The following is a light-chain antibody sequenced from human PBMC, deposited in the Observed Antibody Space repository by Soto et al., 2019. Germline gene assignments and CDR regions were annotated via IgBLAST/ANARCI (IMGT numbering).Light chain of an antibody. CDR2: AAS. CDR3: QQSYSNPWT. V-gene: IGKV1-39*01. Sequence: DIQMTQSPSSLSASVGDRVTITCRASQSISSYLNWYQQKPGKAPKLLIYAASSVQSGVPSRFSGSGSGTDCTLTISSLQPEDFATYYCQQSYSNPWTFGQGTKVEIK. J-gene: IGKJ1*01. CDR1: QSISSY.